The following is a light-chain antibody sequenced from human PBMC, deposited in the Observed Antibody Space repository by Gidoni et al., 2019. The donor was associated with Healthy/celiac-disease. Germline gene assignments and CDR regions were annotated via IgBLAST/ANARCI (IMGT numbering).Light chain of an antibody. V-gene: IGKV1-33*01. Sequence: IQMTQSPSSLSASVGDSLTITCRASQDISSYLNWYQQKPGKAPKLLIYDASNLETGVPSRFSGSGSGTDFTLTISSLQPEDIATYYCQQYDNLPRYTFGQGTKLEIK. CDR1: QDISSY. J-gene: IGKJ2*01. CDR3: QQYDNLPRYT. CDR2: DAS.